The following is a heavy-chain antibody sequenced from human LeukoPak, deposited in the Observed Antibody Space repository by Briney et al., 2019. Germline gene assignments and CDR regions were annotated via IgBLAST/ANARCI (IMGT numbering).Heavy chain of an antibody. J-gene: IGHJ4*02. CDR3: VKDLLSYSSGWYAPDY. V-gene: IGHV3-64D*09. Sequence: RGSLRLSCSASGFTFSSYAMHWVRQAPGKGLEYVSAMSSNGGSTYYADSVKGRFTISRDNSKNTLYLQMSSLRAEDTAVYYCVKDLLSYSSGWYAPDYWGQGTLVTVFS. CDR2: MSSNGGST. CDR1: GFTFSSYA. D-gene: IGHD6-19*01.